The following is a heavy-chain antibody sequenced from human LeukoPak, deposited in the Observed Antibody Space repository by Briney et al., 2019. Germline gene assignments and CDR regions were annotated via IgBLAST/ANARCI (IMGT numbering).Heavy chain of an antibody. CDR2: IYTSGST. CDR1: GGSISSYH. Sequence: PSETLSLTCTVSGGSISSYHWSWIRQPAGKGLEWIGRIYTSGSTNYNPSLKSRITMSVDTSKNQFSLELSSVTAADTAVYYCARDYYDSSGYYYVGAFDIWGQGTMVTVSS. CDR3: ARDYYDSSGYYYVGAFDI. J-gene: IGHJ3*02. V-gene: IGHV4-4*07. D-gene: IGHD3-22*01.